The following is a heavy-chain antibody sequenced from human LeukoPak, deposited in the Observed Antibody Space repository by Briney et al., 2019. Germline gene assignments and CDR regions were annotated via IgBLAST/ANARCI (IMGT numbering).Heavy chain of an antibody. Sequence: PGGSLRVSCAASGFTFSRYAMSWGRQAPGKGLGWVSAFSGSGGSASYADSVKCRFTISRDNTKNTLYLQMNSLRAADTAVYYCARAGMGVVRYFDYWGQATLVTVSS. V-gene: IGHV3-23*01. CDR2: FSGSGGSA. CDR3: ARAGMGVVRYFDY. CDR1: GFTFSRYA. J-gene: IGHJ4*02. D-gene: IGHD3-16*01.